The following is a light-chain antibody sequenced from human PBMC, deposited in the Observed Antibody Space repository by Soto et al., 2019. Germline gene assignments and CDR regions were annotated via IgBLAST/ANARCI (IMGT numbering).Light chain of an antibody. V-gene: IGKV3-20*01. CDR2: GAS. CDR3: QQYGSSGT. Sequence: EVVVTQSPASLSASPGERVTLSCRASQNIRSSLAWYQQRPGQAPRLLIYGASRRATGIPDRFSGSGSETDFTLTISRLEPEDFAVYYCQQYGSSGTFGQGTKVDIK. CDR1: QNIRSS. J-gene: IGKJ1*01.